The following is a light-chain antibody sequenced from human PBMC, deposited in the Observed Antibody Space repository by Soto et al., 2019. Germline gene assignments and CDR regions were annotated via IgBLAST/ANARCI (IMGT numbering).Light chain of an antibody. CDR3: CSYANTTTVV. J-gene: IGLJ2*01. Sequence: VLTQPASVSGAPGQLITISCTGTSRGYNFVSWYQQHPGKAPKLLIYEDSKRPSGVSNRFSGSKSGNTASLTISGLQAGDEADYHCCSYANTTTVVFGGGTKLTVL. CDR1: SRGYNF. V-gene: IGLV2-23*01. CDR2: EDS.